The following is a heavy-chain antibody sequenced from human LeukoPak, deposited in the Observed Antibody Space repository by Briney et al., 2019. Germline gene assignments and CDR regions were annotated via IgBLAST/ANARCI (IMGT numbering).Heavy chain of an antibody. Sequence: GASVKVSCKTSGYTFIGYYIHWVRQAPGQGLEWMGWINPNSGATNYAQSFQGRVTVTRDTSISTAYMDLRSLISDDTAVYYCARADEYRSEYYFDNWGPGTLVTVSS. CDR3: ARADEYRSEYYFDN. CDR2: INPNSGAT. J-gene: IGHJ4*02. V-gene: IGHV1-2*02. CDR1: GYTFIGYY. D-gene: IGHD6-6*01.